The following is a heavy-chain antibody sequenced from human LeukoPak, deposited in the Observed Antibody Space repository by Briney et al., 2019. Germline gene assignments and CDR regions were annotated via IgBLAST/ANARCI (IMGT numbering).Heavy chain of an antibody. V-gene: IGHV3-11*01. D-gene: IGHD5-12*01. CDR3: GRERRRPHRAYDWGHLGP. J-gene: IGHJ5*02. Sequence: GGSLRLSCAASGFDFSDYYMTWIRQAPGKGLEWISNINQNSYTIYYADSVKGRFTISRDNAKNSLYLHMNSLRVEDTAVYYCGRERRRPHRAYDWGHLGPWGQGTLVAVSS. CDR2: INQNSYTI. CDR1: GFDFSDYY.